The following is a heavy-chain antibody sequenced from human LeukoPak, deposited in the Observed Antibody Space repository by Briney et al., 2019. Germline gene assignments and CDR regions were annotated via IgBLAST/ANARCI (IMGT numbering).Heavy chain of an antibody. J-gene: IGHJ4*02. Sequence: WGSLSLSCSASGFTFSVYAIHWVRQAPGKGLEYVSTIISNGGRTYYADSVKGRFTISRDNSKNTVSLQMSRLRAEDTALYYCVKDGLAFCGGDCYSYFDYWGQETLVPLSS. D-gene: IGHD2-21*02. CDR1: GFTFSVYA. CDR3: VKDGLAFCGGDCYSYFDY. V-gene: IGHV3-64D*06. CDR2: IISNGGRT.